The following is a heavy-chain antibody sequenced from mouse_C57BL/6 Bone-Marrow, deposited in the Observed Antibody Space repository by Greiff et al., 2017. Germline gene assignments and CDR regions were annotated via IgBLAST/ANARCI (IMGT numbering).Heavy chain of an antibody. CDR2: IRLKSDNYAT. CDR3: TDDGNYKGWFAY. Sequence: EVQLVESGGGLVQPGGSMKLSCVASGFTFSNYWMNWVRQSPEKGLEWVAQIRLKSDNYATHYAESVKGRFTISREDSKSSVYLQMNNLRAEDTGMYYCTDDGNYKGWFAYWGQGTLVTVSA. J-gene: IGHJ3*01. CDR1: GFTFSNYW. D-gene: IGHD2-1*01. V-gene: IGHV6-3*01.